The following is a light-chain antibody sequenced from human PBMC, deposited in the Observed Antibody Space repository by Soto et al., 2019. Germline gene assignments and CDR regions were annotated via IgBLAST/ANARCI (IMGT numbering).Light chain of an antibody. J-gene: IGKJ1*01. CDR2: GAS. CDR1: QSVSSSY. CDR3: QQYGSSPKT. V-gene: IGKV3-20*01. Sequence: EIVLTQSPGTLSLSPGERATLSCRASQSVSSSYLAWYQQKPGQAPRLLIYGASSRATGIPDRFRGSGSGTDFTLTISRVEPEDFAVYYCQQYGSSPKTFGQGTKVDIK.